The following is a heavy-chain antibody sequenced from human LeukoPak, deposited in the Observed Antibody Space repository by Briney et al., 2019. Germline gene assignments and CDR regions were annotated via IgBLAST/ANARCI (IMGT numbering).Heavy chain of an antibody. D-gene: IGHD2-21*02. V-gene: IGHV1-58*02. Sequence: SVRVSCKASGLTFVRSAIQWVRQARGQPPEWIGWLVVGSGNTNYAQKFQDRVTITRDMSTSTAYMELSRLTSEDTAVYYCAADGCGGDCTLAYWGQGTLVSVSS. J-gene: IGHJ4*02. CDR1: GLTFVRSA. CDR3: AADGCGGDCTLAY. CDR2: LVVGSGNT.